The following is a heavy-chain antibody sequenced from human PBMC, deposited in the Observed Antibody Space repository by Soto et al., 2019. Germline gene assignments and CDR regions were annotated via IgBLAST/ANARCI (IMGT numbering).Heavy chain of an antibody. Sequence: QVQLVQSGAEVKKPGASVKVSCKASGYTFTSYGISWVRQAPGQGLEWMGWISAYNCNTNYAQKLQGRVTMTTDTSTRTAYMELRSLRSDDTAVYYCASSLLVGYGLEGASDWGQGTLVTVSS. CDR2: ISAYNCNT. V-gene: IGHV1-18*01. J-gene: IGHJ4*02. CDR1: GYTFTSYG. CDR3: ASSLLVGYGLEGASD. D-gene: IGHD5-18*01.